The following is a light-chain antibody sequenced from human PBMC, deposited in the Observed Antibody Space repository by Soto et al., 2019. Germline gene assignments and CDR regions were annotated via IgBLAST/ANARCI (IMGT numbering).Light chain of an antibody. J-gene: IGKJ4*01. Sequence: EIVLTQSPGTLSLSPGERATLSCRASQSVSNSHLAWYQQKPGQAPRLLFYGASSRATGIPDRFSGSGSGTDFTLTISRLEPEDFAIYFCHQYDISPLTFGGGTKVEIK. V-gene: IGKV3-20*01. CDR3: HQYDISPLT. CDR2: GAS. CDR1: QSVSNSH.